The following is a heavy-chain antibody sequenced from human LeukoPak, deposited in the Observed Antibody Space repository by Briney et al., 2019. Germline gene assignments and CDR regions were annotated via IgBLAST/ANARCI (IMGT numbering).Heavy chain of an antibody. CDR2: INWNGGST. CDR1: GFTFDDYG. Sequence: PGGSLRLSCEASGFTFDDYGMSWVRQAPGKGLEWVSGINWNGGSTGYADSVKGRFTISRDKAKNSLYLQMNSLRVEDTAVYYCAKDQQWLDLYYFDYWGQGTLVTVSS. D-gene: IGHD6-19*01. V-gene: IGHV3-20*04. J-gene: IGHJ4*02. CDR3: AKDQQWLDLYYFDY.